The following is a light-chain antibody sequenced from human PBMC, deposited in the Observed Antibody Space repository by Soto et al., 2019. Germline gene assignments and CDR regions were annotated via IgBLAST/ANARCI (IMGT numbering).Light chain of an antibody. CDR2: DVS. J-gene: IGLJ3*02. CDR3: ISYTSSRTWV. V-gene: IGLV2-14*03. CDR1: SSDVGAYNF. Sequence: QSALTQPASVSGSPGQSITISCTGTSSDVGAYNFVSWYQQHPGKLPKLMIFDVSRRPSGVSDRFSGSKSGNTASLTISGLQAEDEGDYYCISYTSSRTWVFGGGTKLTVL.